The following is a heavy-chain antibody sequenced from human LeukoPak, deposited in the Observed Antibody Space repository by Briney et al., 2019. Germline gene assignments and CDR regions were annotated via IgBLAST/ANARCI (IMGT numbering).Heavy chain of an antibody. CDR3: ASHARSITYHSTSIFDY. D-gene: IGHD5-24*01. CDR1: GGSTSSNGYY. CDR2: VYYSEGS. J-gene: IGHJ4*02. Sequence: SETLSLTCTVSGGSTSSNGYYWGWIRQPPGKGLEWIGSVYYSEGSTYNPSLRSRVTISVDTSRNQFSLKLTSVTAADTAVYHCASHARSITYHSTSIFDYWGQGTLVTVSS. V-gene: IGHV4-39*01.